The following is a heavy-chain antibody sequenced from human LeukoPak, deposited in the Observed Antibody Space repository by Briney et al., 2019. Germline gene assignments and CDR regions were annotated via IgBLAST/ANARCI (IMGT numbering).Heavy chain of an antibody. Sequence: GASVKVSCKASGYTFTAQYMHWVRQAPGQGLECMGWINPNNGNTKYAQNFLGRVTMTRDTSTTTAYMELRSLRSDDTAVYFCASYPRNIPTPPFDYWGQGTLVTVSS. D-gene: IGHD2-21*01. CDR3: ASYPRNIPTPPFDY. V-gene: IGHV1-2*02. CDR1: GYTFTAQY. CDR2: INPNNGNT. J-gene: IGHJ4*02.